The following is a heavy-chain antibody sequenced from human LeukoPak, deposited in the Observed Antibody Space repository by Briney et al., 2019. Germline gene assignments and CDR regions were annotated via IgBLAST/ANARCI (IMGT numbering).Heavy chain of an antibody. J-gene: IGHJ4*02. CDR3: ARQSSIWNDGTNTDFNY. Sequence: GGSLRLSCVASGFTFSSYEMNWVRQAPGKGLEWVSYISSSGFTIYYADSVEGRFTISRDNAENSLYLQMNSLRAEDTAVYYCARQSSIWNDGTNTDFNYWGQGTLVTVSS. CDR1: GFTFSSYE. V-gene: IGHV3-48*03. CDR2: ISSSGFTI. D-gene: IGHD1-1*01.